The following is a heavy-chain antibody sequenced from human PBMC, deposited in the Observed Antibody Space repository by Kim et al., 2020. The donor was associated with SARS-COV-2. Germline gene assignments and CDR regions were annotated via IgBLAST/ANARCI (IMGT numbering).Heavy chain of an antibody. CDR1: GFSVNRFY. Sequence: GGSLRLSCAASGFSVNRFYMTWVRQAPGKGPEWVSVIYYDGNTDYADSVRGRFTISRDSSKNTLYLQMNSLRAEDTGVYYCARDHLDGYNIWGQGTLVT. CDR3: ARDHLDGYNI. D-gene: IGHD5-12*01. CDR2: IYYDGNT. J-gene: IGHJ4*02. V-gene: IGHV3-53*01.